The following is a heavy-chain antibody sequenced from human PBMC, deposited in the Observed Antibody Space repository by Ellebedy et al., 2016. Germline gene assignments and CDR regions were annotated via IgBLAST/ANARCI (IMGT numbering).Heavy chain of an antibody. D-gene: IGHD3-16*01. Sequence: GGSLRLSXAASGFTFSSYGMHWVRQAPGKGLEWVAVISYDGSNKYYADSVKGRFTISRDNAKNSLYLQMNSLRAEDTAVYYCARDGGVAPDAFDIWGQGTMVTVSS. V-gene: IGHV3-30*03. CDR2: ISYDGSNK. CDR1: GFTFSSYG. J-gene: IGHJ3*02. CDR3: ARDGGVAPDAFDI.